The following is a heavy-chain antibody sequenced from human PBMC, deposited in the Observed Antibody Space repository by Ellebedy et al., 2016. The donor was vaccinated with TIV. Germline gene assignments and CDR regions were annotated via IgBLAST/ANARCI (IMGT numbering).Heavy chain of an antibody. D-gene: IGHD6-13*01. CDR1: GFTFSSYA. CDR3: NPYSSSWSGY. CDR2: ISGSGGST. Sequence: GESLKISCAASGFTFSSYAMSWVRQAPGKGLEWVSAISGSGGSTYYADSVKGRFTISRDNSKNTLYLQMNSLRAEDTAVYYCNPYSSSWSGYWGQGTLVTVSS. V-gene: IGHV3-23*01. J-gene: IGHJ4*02.